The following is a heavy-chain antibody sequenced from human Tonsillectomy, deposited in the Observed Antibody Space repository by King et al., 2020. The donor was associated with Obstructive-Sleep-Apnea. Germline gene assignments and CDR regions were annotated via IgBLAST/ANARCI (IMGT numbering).Heavy chain of an antibody. J-gene: IGHJ4*02. CDR3: AKEGDSSGWNAFDY. CDR1: GFTVSSYG. D-gene: IGHD6-19*01. V-gene: IGHV3-30*02. CDR2: TRYDGGNK. Sequence: VQLVESGGGVVQPGRSLRLSCAASGFTVSSYGMHWVRQAPGKGLEWVAFTRYDGGNKNNAVSGKGRFTISRDNSKNTLYLQMNSLRAEDTAVYYCAKEGDSSGWNAFDYWGQGTLVTVSS.